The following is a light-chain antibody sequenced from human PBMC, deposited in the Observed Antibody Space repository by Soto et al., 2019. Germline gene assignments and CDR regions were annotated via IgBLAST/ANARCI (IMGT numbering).Light chain of an antibody. CDR3: QQYNNCPWT. Sequence: EIVMTQSPATLSVSPGERSTLSCRASQSVSSNLAWYQQKPGQDPRLLSYGASTRATGIPARFSGSGSGTEFTLTISSLQSEDFAVYYCQQYNNCPWTFGQGTKVEIK. CDR1: QSVSSN. CDR2: GAS. J-gene: IGKJ1*01. V-gene: IGKV3-15*01.